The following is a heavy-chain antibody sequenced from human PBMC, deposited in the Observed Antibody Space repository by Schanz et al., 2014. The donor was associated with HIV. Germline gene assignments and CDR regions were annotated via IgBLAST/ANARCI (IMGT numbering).Heavy chain of an antibody. CDR1: GFTFSSYG. Sequence: VQLVESGGGLVKPGGSLRLSCAASGFTFSSYGMHWVRQAPGKGLEWVAVISYDGSNKYYADSVKGRFTISRDNSKNTLYLQMNSLRAEDTAVYYCAKEGSRGYCSSTSCLGGVDYWGQGTLVTVSS. J-gene: IGHJ4*02. CDR2: ISYDGSNK. CDR3: AKEGSRGYCSSTSCLGGVDY. D-gene: IGHD2-2*01. V-gene: IGHV3-30*18.